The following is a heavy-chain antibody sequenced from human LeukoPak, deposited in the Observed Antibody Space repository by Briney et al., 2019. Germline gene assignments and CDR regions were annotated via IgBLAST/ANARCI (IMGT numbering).Heavy chain of an antibody. CDR3: ARAGTLWFGEFDAFDI. Sequence: PGGSLRLSCAASGFTFSSYGMHWVRQAPGKGLEWVAFIRNDGTNKYHADSVKGRFTISRDNSKNTLYLQMNSLRAEDTAVYYCARAGTLWFGEFDAFDIWGQGTMVTVSS. CDR1: GFTFSSYG. CDR2: IRNDGTNK. D-gene: IGHD3-10*01. V-gene: IGHV3-30*02. J-gene: IGHJ3*02.